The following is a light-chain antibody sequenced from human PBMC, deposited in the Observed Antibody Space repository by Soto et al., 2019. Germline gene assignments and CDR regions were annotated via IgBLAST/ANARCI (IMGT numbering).Light chain of an antibody. V-gene: IGLV4-69*01. Sequence: QLVLTQSPSASASLGASVKLTCTLNNGHSSYAIAWHQQQPEKGPRYLMKVNSDGSHRKGDGIPDRFSGSSSGAERYLTISSLQSEDEADYYCQTWGSGTVVFGGGTKLTVL. CDR3: QTWGSGTVV. CDR2: VNSDGSH. CDR1: NGHSSYA. J-gene: IGLJ2*01.